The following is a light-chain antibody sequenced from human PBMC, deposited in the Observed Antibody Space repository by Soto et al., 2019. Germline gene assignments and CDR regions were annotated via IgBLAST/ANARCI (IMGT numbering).Light chain of an antibody. V-gene: IGLV2-14*01. CDR1: SSDVGGYNY. Sequence: QSALTQPASVSGSPGQSITISCTGTSSDVGGYNYVSWYQQHPGKAPKLMIYEVSNRPSRVSNRFSGSKSGNTACLTISGLQAEDEADYYCSSYTSSSTQVFGGGTKLTVL. CDR2: EVS. CDR3: SSYTSSSTQV. J-gene: IGLJ3*02.